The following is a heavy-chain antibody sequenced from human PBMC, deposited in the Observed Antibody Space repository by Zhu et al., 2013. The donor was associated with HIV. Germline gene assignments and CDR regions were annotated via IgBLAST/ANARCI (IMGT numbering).Heavy chain of an antibody. J-gene: IGHJ4*02. D-gene: IGHD5-12*01. Sequence: EVQLVQSGAEVEKSGESLKISCKVSGYRFSNYWIGWVRQMPGKGLEWMGIIYPGDSDIRYSPTFQGQVTISADKSISTAFLQWKSLKASDTAMYFCARHATYDTDKSGYLYESGLDYWGQGTLLTVHS. CDR2: IYPGDSDI. CDR1: GYRFSNYW. CDR3: ARHATYDTDKSGYLYESGLDY. V-gene: IGHV5-51*01.